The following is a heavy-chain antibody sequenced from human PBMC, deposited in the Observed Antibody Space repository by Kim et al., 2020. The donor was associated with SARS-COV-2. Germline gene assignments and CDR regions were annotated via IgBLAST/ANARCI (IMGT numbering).Heavy chain of an antibody. CDR2: IYWDDDK. J-gene: IGHJ4*02. CDR3: ARNAIQGDNRIFDY. Sequence: SGPTLVKPTQTLTLTCTFSGFSLSTGGVGVGWIRQPPREALEWLALIYWDDDKRYSPSLKTRLTITKDTSKNQVVLTMTNMDPVDTATYFCARNAIQGDNRIFDYWGQGTLVTVSS. D-gene: IGHD2-21*02. V-gene: IGHV2-5*02. CDR1: GFSLSTGGVG.